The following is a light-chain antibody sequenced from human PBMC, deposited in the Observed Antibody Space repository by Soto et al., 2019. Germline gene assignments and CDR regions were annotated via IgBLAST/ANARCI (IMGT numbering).Light chain of an antibody. CDR1: SGHSIYA. Sequence: QSVLTQSPSASASLGASVKLTCTLTSGHSIYAIAWHQQQPEKGPRFLMKLNNDGSHTKGDGIPDRFSGSSSGAEWYLTISSLQSEDEADYYCQTWATGPGVFGGGTQLTVL. CDR2: LNNDGSH. V-gene: IGLV4-69*01. J-gene: IGLJ3*02. CDR3: QTWATGPGV.